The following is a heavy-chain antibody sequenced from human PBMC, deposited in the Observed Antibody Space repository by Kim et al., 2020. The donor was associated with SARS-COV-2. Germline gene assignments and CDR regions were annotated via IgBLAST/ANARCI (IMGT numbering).Heavy chain of an antibody. J-gene: IGHJ4*02. Sequence: GGSLRLSCEASGFTFSSYAMSWVRQAPGKGLEWVSAISWSGGTTYYADSVKGRFTSSRDNSKNTLYLQVNSLRVEDTAVYXXAKDWISAPRPFDYWGQGTLVXVSS. CDR3: AKDWISAPRPFDY. D-gene: IGHD2-2*03. CDR2: ISWSGGTT. CDR1: GFTFSSYA. V-gene: IGHV3-23*01.